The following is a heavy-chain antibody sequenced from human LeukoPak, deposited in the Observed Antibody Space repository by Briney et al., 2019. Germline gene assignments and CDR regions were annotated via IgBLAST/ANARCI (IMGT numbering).Heavy chain of an antibody. CDR3: ARVPTTVRGFDY. V-gene: IGHV1-3*04. CDR2: INTGNGNT. CDR1: GYTFTNYA. D-gene: IGHD4-17*01. Sequence: ASVKVFCKASGYTFTNYAMHWVRQAPGQRLEWMGWINTGNGNTKYSQKFQGRVTITRDTSANTGYMELSSLRSEDTAVYYCARVPTTVRGFDYWGQGTLVTVSS. J-gene: IGHJ4*02.